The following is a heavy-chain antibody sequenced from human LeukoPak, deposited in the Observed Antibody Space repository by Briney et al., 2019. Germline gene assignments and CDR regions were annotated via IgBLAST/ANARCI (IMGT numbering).Heavy chain of an antibody. CDR1: GFTFSTAW. CDR2: VKSKADGGTT. V-gene: IGHV3-15*01. Sequence: MSGGSLRLSCAASGFTFSTAWMSWVRQAPGEGLEWVGRVKSKADGGTTDYAAPVKGRITISRGDSKDTLYLQMNSLKTDDTAVYYCAADLPEGSGMLDHWGQGTLVTVSS. CDR3: AADLPEGSGMLDH. J-gene: IGHJ4*02. D-gene: IGHD2-8*01.